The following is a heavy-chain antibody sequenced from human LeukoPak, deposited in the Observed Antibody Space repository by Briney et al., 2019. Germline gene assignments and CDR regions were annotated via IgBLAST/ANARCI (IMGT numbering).Heavy chain of an antibody. V-gene: IGHV4-34*01. CDR2: INHSGST. D-gene: IGHD6-19*01. CDR1: GGSFSGDY. CDR3: ARRPRYSSGWYYFDS. Sequence: SETLSLTCAVYGGSFSGDYWNWIRQPPGKGLEWIGEINHSGSTNSNPSLKSRVTISVDRSKNQFSLKLGFVTAADTAVYYCARRPRYSSGWYYFDSWGQGTLVTVSS. J-gene: IGHJ4*02.